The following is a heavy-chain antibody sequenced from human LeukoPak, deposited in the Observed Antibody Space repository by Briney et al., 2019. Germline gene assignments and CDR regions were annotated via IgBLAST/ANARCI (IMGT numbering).Heavy chain of an antibody. CDR3: ARGGRVVVTAILSWFDP. D-gene: IGHD2-21*02. CDR2: IIPIFGTA. Sequence: SVKVSCKASGGTFSSYAISWVRQAPGQGLEWTGGIIPIFGTANYAQKFQGRVTITADESTSTAYMELSSLRSEDTAVYYCARGGRVVVTAILSWFDPWGQGTLVTVSS. V-gene: IGHV1-69*13. CDR1: GGTFSSYA. J-gene: IGHJ5*02.